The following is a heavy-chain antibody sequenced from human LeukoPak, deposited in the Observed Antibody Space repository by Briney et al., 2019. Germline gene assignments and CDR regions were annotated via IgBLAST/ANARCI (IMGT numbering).Heavy chain of an antibody. CDR1: GYTFTGYY. Sequence: ASVKVSCEASGYTFTGYYMHWVRQAPGQGLEWMGWINPNSGGTNYAEKFQGRVTMTRDTSISTAYMDLSRLRSDDTPVYYCARGLRFLEWFLDYWGQGTLVTVSS. CDR2: INPNSGGT. CDR3: ARGLRFLEWFLDY. D-gene: IGHD3-3*01. V-gene: IGHV1-2*02. J-gene: IGHJ4*02.